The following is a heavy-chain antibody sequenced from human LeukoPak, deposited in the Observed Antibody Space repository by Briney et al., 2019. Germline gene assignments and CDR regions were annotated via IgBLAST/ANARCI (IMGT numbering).Heavy chain of an antibody. Sequence: ASVKVSCKASGYTFTSYDINWVQQATGQGLEWMGWMNPNSGNTGYAQKFQGRVTMTRNTSISTAYMELSSLRSEDTAVYYCARDGSGSGSYLSWFDPWGQGTLVTVSS. V-gene: IGHV1-8*01. J-gene: IGHJ5*02. D-gene: IGHD3-10*01. CDR3: ARDGSGSGSYLSWFDP. CDR1: GYTFTSYD. CDR2: MNPNSGNT.